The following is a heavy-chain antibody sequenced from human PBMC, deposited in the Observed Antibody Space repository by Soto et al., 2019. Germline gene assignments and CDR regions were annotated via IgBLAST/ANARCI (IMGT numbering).Heavy chain of an antibody. Sequence: ASVKVSCKASGYTFTDYGISLVRQAPGQALEWMXWXSXXXGXTXXXQXXKXRVTMTTDTSTSTAYVELRSLRSDDTAVYYCAREEGISDWHAFDYWGQGTLVTVSS. CDR3: AREEGISDWHAFDY. J-gene: IGHJ4*02. CDR2: XSXXXGXT. D-gene: IGHD6-19*01. CDR1: GYTFTDYG. V-gene: IGHV1-18*04.